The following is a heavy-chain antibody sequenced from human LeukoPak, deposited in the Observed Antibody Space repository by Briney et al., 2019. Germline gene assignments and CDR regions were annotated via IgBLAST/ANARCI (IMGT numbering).Heavy chain of an antibody. CDR1: VFTFRSYD. CDR3: ARSPPVLQYRCWFDP. Sequence: GGSLRLSCAASVFTFRSYDMNWVRHAPGRGLEWVSYISGSGVTKYYADSLKGRFTISGDNAKNCLYLKMNSLRAEDTAVFHCARSPPVLQYRCWFDPWGQGTLVIVSS. V-gene: IGHV3-48*03. D-gene: IGHD2/OR15-2a*01. CDR2: ISGSGVTK. J-gene: IGHJ5*02.